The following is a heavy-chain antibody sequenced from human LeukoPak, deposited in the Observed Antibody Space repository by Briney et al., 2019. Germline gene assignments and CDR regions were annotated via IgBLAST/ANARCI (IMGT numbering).Heavy chain of an antibody. Sequence: ASVKVSCKVSGYTLTELSMHWVRQAPGKGLEWMGGFDPEDGETIYAQKFQGRVTMTEDTSTDTAYMELSSLRSADTAVYYCATPSGRPLKSGVNPTGEFSYYYYGMDVWGKGTTVTVSS. V-gene: IGHV1-24*01. CDR1: GYTLTELS. CDR2: FDPEDGET. J-gene: IGHJ6*04. D-gene: IGHD3-10*01. CDR3: ATPSGRPLKSGVNPTGEFSYYYYGMDV.